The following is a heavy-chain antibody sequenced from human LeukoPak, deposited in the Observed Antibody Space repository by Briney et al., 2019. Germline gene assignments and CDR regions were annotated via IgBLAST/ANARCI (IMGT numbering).Heavy chain of an antibody. CDR2: IYYSGST. V-gene: IGHV4-31*03. D-gene: IGHD6-13*01. Sequence: SETLSLTCTVSGGSISSGGYYWSWIRQHPGKGLEWIGYIYYSGSTYYNPCLKSRVTISVDTSKNQFSLKLSSVTAADTAVYYCASWVVERSSWYDVGYRGWDYWGQGTLVTVSS. CDR1: GGSISSGGYY. CDR3: ASWVVERSSWYDVGYRGWDY. J-gene: IGHJ4*02.